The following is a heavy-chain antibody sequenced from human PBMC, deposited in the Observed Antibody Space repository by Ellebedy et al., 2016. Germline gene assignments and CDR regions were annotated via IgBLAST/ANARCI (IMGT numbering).Heavy chain of an antibody. J-gene: IGHJ4*02. CDR2: IYTSGST. D-gene: IGHD1-26*01. CDR1: GGSISSYY. V-gene: IGHV4-4*07. Sequence: SETLSLXCTVSGGSISSYYWSWIRQPAGKGLEWIGRIYTSGSTYYNPSLKSRVTISVDTSKNQFSLKLSSVTAADTAVYYCARHERSIVGATSVDYWGQGTLVTVSS. CDR3: ARHERSIVGATSVDY.